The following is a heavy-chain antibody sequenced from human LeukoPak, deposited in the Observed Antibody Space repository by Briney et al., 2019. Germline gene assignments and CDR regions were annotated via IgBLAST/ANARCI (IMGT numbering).Heavy chain of an antibody. D-gene: IGHD3-3*01. CDR3: ASSITIFGVVKFVDV. J-gene: IGHJ6*04. CDR2: IYYSGST. CDR1: GGSISSSSYY. V-gene: IGHV4-39*01. Sequence: ASETLSLTCTVSGGSISSSSYYWGWIRQPPGKGLQWIGSIYYSGSTYYNPSLKSRVTISVDTSKNQFSLKLSSVTAADTAVYYCASSITIFGVVKFVDVWGKGTTVTVSS.